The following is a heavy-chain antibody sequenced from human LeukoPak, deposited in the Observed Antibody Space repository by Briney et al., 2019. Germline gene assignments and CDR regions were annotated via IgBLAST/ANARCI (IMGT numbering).Heavy chain of an antibody. CDR2: ISGSGGST. D-gene: IGHD5-18*01. CDR3: AKDYTPPGYSYGTYYYGMDV. CDR1: GFPFSSFW. J-gene: IGHJ6*02. Sequence: GGSLRLSCAASGFPFSSFWMSWVRQAPGKGLEWVSAISGSGGSTYYADSVKGRFTISGDNSKNTLYLQMNSLRAEDTAVYYCAKDYTPPGYSYGTYYYGMDVWGQGTTVTVSS. V-gene: IGHV3-23*01.